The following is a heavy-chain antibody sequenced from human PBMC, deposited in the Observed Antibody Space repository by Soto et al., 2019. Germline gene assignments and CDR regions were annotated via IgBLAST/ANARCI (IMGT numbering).Heavy chain of an antibody. CDR1: GFPFSSYG. CDR3: AREPLPFFGVVILGDAFDI. CDR2: IWYDGSNK. Sequence: PWGALRLSCASSGFPFSSYGVHWVRQAPGKGLEWVAVIWYDGSNKYYADSVKGRFTISRDNSKNTLYLQMNSLRAEDTAVYYCAREPLPFFGVVILGDAFDIWGQGTMVTVSS. J-gene: IGHJ3*02. V-gene: IGHV3-33*01. D-gene: IGHD3-3*01.